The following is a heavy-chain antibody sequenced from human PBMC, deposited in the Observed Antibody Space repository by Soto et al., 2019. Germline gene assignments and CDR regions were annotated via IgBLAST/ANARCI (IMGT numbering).Heavy chain of an antibody. CDR2: ISGRGGST. V-gene: IGHV3-23*01. J-gene: IGHJ4*02. CDR3: AYSSTRFDY. D-gene: IGHD6-13*01. Sequence: EVPLLESGGGLVKPGGSLRLSCAASGFTFSRYAMSWGRQAPGKGLEWVSPISGRGGSTYYADSVKGRFTTSRDNSKNTLYLQMNSLRAEDTAVYYCAYSSTRFDYWGQGTVVTVSS. CDR1: GFTFSRYA.